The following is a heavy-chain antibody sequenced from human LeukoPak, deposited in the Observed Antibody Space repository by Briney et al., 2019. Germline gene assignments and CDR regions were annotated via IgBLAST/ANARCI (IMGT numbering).Heavy chain of an antibody. D-gene: IGHD1-14*01. CDR2: IYYSGST. CDR3: ARVRDAYNYFHY. J-gene: IGHJ4*02. Sequence: PSETLSLTCTVSGGSISSYYWSWIRQPPGKGLEWIGYIYYSGSTNYNPSLKSRVTISVDTSKNQFSLKLSSVTAADTAVYYCARVRDAYNYFHYWGQGTLVTVSS. V-gene: IGHV4-59*01. CDR1: GGSISSYY.